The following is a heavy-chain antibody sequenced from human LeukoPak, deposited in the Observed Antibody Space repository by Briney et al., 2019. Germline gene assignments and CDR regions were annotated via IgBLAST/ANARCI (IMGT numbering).Heavy chain of an antibody. V-gene: IGHV4-61*02. J-gene: IGHJ3*02. CDR2: IYTSGST. CDR3: ARGSVFGVVSRAFDI. CDR1: GGSISSGSYY. Sequence: PSETLSLTCTVSGGSISSGSYYWSWIRQPAGKGLEWIGRIYTSGSTNYNPSLKSRVTISVDTSKNQFSLKLSSVTAADTAVYYCARGSVFGVVSRAFDIWGQGTMVTVSS. D-gene: IGHD3-3*01.